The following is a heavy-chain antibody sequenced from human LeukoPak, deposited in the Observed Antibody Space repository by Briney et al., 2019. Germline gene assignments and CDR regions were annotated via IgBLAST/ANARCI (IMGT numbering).Heavy chain of an antibody. Sequence: ASVKVSCKASGYTFTSYDINWVRQATGQGLEWMGWMNPNSGNTGYAQKFQGRVTMTRNTSISTAYMELSSLRSEDTAVYYCARGARLWFGESNWYFDLWGRGTLVTVSS. V-gene: IGHV1-8*01. CDR1: GYTFTSYD. J-gene: IGHJ2*01. CDR3: ARGARLWFGESNWYFDL. D-gene: IGHD3-10*01. CDR2: MNPNSGNT.